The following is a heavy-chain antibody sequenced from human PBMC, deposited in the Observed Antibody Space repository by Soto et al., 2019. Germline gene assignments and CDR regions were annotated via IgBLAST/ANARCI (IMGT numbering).Heavy chain of an antibody. CDR3: TRDASRDSSARGWFDP. Sequence: EVQLVESGGGLVKPGGSLRLSCADSGFTFRSFTMNCVRQAPGKGLEWVSTISSDSAYIYYTDALRGRFTISRDNAKNSLHLQMNSLRAKDTAVYYFTRDASRDSSARGWFDPWGPGTLVTVTS. CDR1: GFTFRSFT. CDR2: ISSDSAYI. J-gene: IGHJ5*02. V-gene: IGHV3-21*02. D-gene: IGHD6-13*01.